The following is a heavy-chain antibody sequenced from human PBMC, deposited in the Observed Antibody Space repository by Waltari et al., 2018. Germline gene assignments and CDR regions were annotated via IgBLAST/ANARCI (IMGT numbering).Heavy chain of an antibody. CDR1: GVSFSGYY. D-gene: IGHD5-18*01. J-gene: IGHJ4*02. Sequence: QVQLQQWGAGLLKPSETLSLTCAVYGVSFSGYYWSWIRQPPGKGLEWIGEINHSGSTNYNPSLKSRVTISVDTSKNQFSLKLSSVTAADTAVYYCARSTAMGPYYFDYWGQGTLVTVSS. CDR3: ARSTAMGPYYFDY. CDR2: INHSGST. V-gene: IGHV4-34*01.